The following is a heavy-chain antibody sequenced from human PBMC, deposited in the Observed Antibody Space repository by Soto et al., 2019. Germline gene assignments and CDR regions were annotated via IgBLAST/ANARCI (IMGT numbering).Heavy chain of an antibody. CDR2: ISGSGGST. D-gene: IGHD2-15*01. V-gene: IGHV3-23*01. Sequence: EVQLLESGGGLVQPGGSLRLSCAASGFTFSSYAMSWVRQAPGKGLEWVSAISGSGGSTYYADSVKRRFTISRDNSKNTLYLQMNSLRAEDTAVYYCAIDCSGGSCLLDYWGQGTLVTVSS. J-gene: IGHJ4*02. CDR1: GFTFSSYA. CDR3: AIDCSGGSCLLDY.